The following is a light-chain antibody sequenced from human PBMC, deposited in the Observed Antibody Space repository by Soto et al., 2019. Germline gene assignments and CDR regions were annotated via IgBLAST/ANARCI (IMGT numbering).Light chain of an antibody. V-gene: IGLV1-44*01. CDR2: NNN. CDR3: ATWDDGLDGYV. CDR1: SSNIGSNT. J-gene: IGLJ1*01. Sequence: QSVLTQPTSASGTPGQRVTISCSGSSSNIGSNTVNWYQQLPGTAPKLLIYNNNQRPSGVPDRFSGSKSGTSASLAISGLQSEDEADYYCATWDDGLDGYVFGTGTKLTVL.